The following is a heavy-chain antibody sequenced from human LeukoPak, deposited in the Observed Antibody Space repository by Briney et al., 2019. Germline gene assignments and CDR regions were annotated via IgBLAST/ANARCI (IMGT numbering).Heavy chain of an antibody. CDR2: IIPIFGTA. V-gene: IGHV1-69*05. CDR1: GFTFSSYA. J-gene: IGHJ3*02. D-gene: IGHD3-22*01. CDR3: AADGPADLFDGSEDPPRDAFEI. Sequence: GGSLRLSCAASGFTFSSYAISWVRQAPGQGLEWMGGIIPIFGTANYAQKFQGRVTITTDESTSTAYMELSSLTSEDTAVFYCAADGPADLFDGSEDPPRDAFEIWGQGTMVTVSS.